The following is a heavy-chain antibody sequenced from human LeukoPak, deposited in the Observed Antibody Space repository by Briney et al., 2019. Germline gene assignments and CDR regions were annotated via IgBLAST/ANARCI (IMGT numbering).Heavy chain of an antibody. CDR1: GFTFSSYA. CDR2: ISGSGGST. V-gene: IGHV3-23*01. CDR3: ARIGYSSSSLDY. D-gene: IGHD6-6*01. Sequence: GGSLRLSCAASGFTFSSYAMSWVRQAPGKGLEWVSAISGSGGSTYYADSVKGRFTISRDNAKNSVYLLMNSLRAEDTAVYYCARIGYSSSSLDYWGQGTLVTVSS. J-gene: IGHJ4*02.